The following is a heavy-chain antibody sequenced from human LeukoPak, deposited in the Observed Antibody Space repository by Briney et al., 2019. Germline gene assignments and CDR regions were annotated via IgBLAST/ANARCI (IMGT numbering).Heavy chain of an antibody. V-gene: IGHV4-34*01. J-gene: IGHJ4*02. D-gene: IGHD3-9*01. CDR1: GGSFSGYY. Sequence: SETLSLTCAVYGGSFSGYYWSWIRQPPRKGLEWIGEINHSGSTNYNPSLKSRVTISVDTSKNQFTLKLSSVTAADTAVYYCARGWDGYYNPWFDYWGQGTLVTVSS. CDR3: ARGWDGYYNPWFDY. CDR2: INHSGST.